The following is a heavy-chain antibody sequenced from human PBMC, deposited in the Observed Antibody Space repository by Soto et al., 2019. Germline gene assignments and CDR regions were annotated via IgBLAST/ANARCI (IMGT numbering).Heavy chain of an antibody. CDR1: GFTFDDYA. D-gene: IGHD6-19*01. Sequence: PGGSLRLSCAASGFTFDDYAMHWVRQAPGKGLAWVSGISWNSGSIGYADSVKGRFTISRDNSKNPLYLQMNSLRAEDTALYYCAKDSTGCYGWFDPWGQGTLVTVSS. J-gene: IGHJ5*02. CDR3: AKDSTGCYGWFDP. V-gene: IGHV3-9*01. CDR2: ISWNSGSI.